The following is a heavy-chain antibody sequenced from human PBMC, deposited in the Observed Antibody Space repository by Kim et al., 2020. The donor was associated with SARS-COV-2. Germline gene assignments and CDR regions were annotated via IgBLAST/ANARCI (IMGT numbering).Heavy chain of an antibody. CDR1: GFTFSSYA. CDR2: ISYDGSNK. CDR3: AGYGSGSYYNPYYYYGMDV. D-gene: IGHD3-10*01. J-gene: IGHJ6*02. V-gene: IGHV3-30-3*01. Sequence: GGSLRLSCAASGFTFSSYAMHWVLQAPGKGLEWVAVISYDGSNKYYADSVKGRFTISRDNSKNTLYLQMNSLRAEDTAVYYCAGYGSGSYYNPYYYYGMDVWGQGTTVTVSS.